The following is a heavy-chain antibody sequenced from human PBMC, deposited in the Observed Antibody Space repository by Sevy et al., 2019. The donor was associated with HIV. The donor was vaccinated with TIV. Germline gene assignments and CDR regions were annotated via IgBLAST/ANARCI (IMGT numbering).Heavy chain of an antibody. CDR2: TYYRSKWYN. CDR1: GDSVSSNSAA. CDR3: ARGPGQWLVLGNFDY. J-gene: IGHJ4*02. Sequence: QSQTLSLTCAISGDSVSSNSAAWNWIRQSPSRGLEWLGRTYYRSKWYNDYAVSVKSRITINPDTPKNQFPLQLNSVTPEDTAVYYCARGPGQWLVLGNFDYWGQGTLVTVSS. V-gene: IGHV6-1*01. D-gene: IGHD6-19*01.